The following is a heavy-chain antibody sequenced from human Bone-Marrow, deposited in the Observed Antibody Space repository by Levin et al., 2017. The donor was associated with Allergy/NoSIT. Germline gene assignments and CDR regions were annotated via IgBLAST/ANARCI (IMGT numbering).Heavy chain of an antibody. D-gene: IGHD3-16*01. CDR2: IIPIFGTA. V-gene: IGHV1-69*06. Sequence: SVKVSCKASGGTFSSYAISWVRQAPGQGLEWMGGIIPIFGTANYAQKFQGRVTITADKSTSTAYMELSSLRSEDTAVYYCASSDPGRGRARNYFDYWGQGTLVTVSS. J-gene: IGHJ4*02. CDR3: ASSDPGRGRARNYFDY. CDR1: GGTFSSYA.